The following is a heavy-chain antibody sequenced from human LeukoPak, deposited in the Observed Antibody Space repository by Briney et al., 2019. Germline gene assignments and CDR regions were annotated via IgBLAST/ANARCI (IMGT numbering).Heavy chain of an antibody. V-gene: IGHV3-15*01. CDR3: ITYPFDV. J-gene: IGHJ2*01. CDR1: GFTFSSYE. Sequence: PGGSLRLSCAASGFTFSSYEMNWVRQAPGKGLEWVGRIKSKTDGGTADYAAPVKGRFTISRDDSKDTLYLQMNSLKTEDTAVYYCITYPFDVWGRGTLVTVSS. CDR2: IKSKTDGGTA.